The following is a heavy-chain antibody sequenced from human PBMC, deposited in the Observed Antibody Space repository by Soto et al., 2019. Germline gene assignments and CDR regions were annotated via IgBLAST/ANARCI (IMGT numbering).Heavy chain of an antibody. Sequence: SVKVSCKATGGLFSSYPISWVRQVPGQGLEWMGGIIPVFQTAYYTQRFQGRVTITADESTNTAYMELSSLRSEDTAIYYCARGGSGYTWFNEFWGQGTLVTVSS. CDR3: ARGGSGYTWFNEF. V-gene: IGHV1-69*13. CDR2: IIPVFQTA. D-gene: IGHD3-22*01. J-gene: IGHJ4*02. CDR1: GGLFSSYP.